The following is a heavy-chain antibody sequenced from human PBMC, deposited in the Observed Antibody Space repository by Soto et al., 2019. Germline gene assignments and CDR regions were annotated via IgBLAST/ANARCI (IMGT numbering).Heavy chain of an antibody. CDR3: ARVLYYDCWSGYRADFYGMDV. Sequence: QVQLVQSGAEVKKPGASVKVSCKASGYTFTSYGISWVRQAPGQGLEWMGWISAYNGNTNYAQKLQGRVTMTTDTSTSTAYMELRSLRSDDTAVYYCARVLYYDCWSGYRADFYGMDVWGQGTTVTVSS. J-gene: IGHJ6*02. V-gene: IGHV1-18*01. D-gene: IGHD3-3*01. CDR2: ISAYNGNT. CDR1: GYTFTSYG.